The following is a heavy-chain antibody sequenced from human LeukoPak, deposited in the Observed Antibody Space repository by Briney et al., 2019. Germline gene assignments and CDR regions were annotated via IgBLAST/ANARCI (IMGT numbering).Heavy chain of an antibody. CDR2: IVVGSGNT. Sequence: ASVKVSCKASGFTFTSSAVQWVRQARGQRLEWIGWIVVGSGNTNYAQKFQERVTITRDMSTSTAYMELSSLRSEDTAVYYCARSLTRRNNYYYGMDVWGQGTTVTVSS. D-gene: IGHD4/OR15-4a*01. CDR1: GFTFTSSA. CDR3: ARSLTRRNNYYYGMDV. V-gene: IGHV1-58*01. J-gene: IGHJ6*02.